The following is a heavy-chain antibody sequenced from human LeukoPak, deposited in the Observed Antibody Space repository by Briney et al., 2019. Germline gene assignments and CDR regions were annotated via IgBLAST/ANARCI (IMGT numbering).Heavy chain of an antibody. D-gene: IGHD1-26*01. V-gene: IGHV3-30-3*02. CDR1: GFTFSSYA. Sequence: GRSLRLSCAASGFTFSSYAMHWVRQAPGKGLEWVAVISYDGSNKYYADSVKGRFTISRDNSKNTLYLQMNSLRAEDTAVYYCAKWDGGSPTRTTYGMDVWGQGTTVTVSS. CDR3: AKWDGGSPTRTTYGMDV. CDR2: ISYDGSNK. J-gene: IGHJ6*02.